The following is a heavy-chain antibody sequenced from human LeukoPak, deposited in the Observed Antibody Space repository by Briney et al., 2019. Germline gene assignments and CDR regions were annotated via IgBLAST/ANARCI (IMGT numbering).Heavy chain of an antibody. CDR3: AKNMEDYSIDY. CDR1: GFTFSSYW. J-gene: IGHJ4*02. V-gene: IGHV3-74*01. CDR2: INSDGSST. Sequence: PGGSLRLSCAASGFTFSSYWMHWVRQAPGKGLVWVSRINSDGSSTSYADSVKGRFTISRDNAKNTLYLQMNSLRAEDTAVYYCAKNMEDYSIDYWGQGTLVTVSS. D-gene: IGHD2-21*01.